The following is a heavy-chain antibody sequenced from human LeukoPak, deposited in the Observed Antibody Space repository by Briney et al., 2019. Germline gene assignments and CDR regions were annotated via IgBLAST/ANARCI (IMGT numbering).Heavy chain of an antibody. J-gene: IGHJ3*02. V-gene: IGHV4-59*01. CDR2: IYYSGST. CDR1: GGSISSYY. Sequence: SETLSLTCTVSGGSISSYYWSWIRQPPGKGLEWIGYIYYSGSTNFNPSLKSRVTISVDTSKNQFSLKLSSVTAADAAVYYCARGRVGYCSGGSCYGQDAFDIWGQGTMVTVSS. D-gene: IGHD2-15*01. CDR3: ARGRVGYCSGGSCYGQDAFDI.